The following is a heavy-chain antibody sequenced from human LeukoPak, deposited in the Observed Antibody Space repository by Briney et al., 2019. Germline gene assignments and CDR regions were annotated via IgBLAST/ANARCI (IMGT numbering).Heavy chain of an antibody. J-gene: IGHJ6*02. Sequence: SETLSLTCAVYSGSFSGYYWSWIRQPPGKGLEWIGEINHSGGTNYNPSLKSRVTISVDTSKNQFSLKLSSVTAADTAVYYCASVTSAPRRYYYYYGMDVWGQGTTVTVSS. CDR1: SGSFSGYY. CDR2: INHSGGT. V-gene: IGHV4-34*01. CDR3: ASVTSAPRRYYYYYGMDV. D-gene: IGHD2/OR15-2a*01.